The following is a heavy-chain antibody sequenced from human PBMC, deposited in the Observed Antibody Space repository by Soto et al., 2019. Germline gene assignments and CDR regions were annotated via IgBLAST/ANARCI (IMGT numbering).Heavy chain of an antibody. Sequence: QLQLQESGPGLVKPSETLSLTCTVSGGSISSSSYYWGWIRQPPGKGLEWIGSIYYSGSTYYNPSPKSRVPLSVDTAKDPFFPKVRFCAGADTAVYYCGCSFYDILAGYGYWGQGTLVPGSS. CDR1: GGSISSSSYY. V-gene: IGHV4-39*01. D-gene: IGHD3-9*01. CDR3: GCSFYDILAGYGY. CDR2: IYYSGST. J-gene: IGHJ4*02.